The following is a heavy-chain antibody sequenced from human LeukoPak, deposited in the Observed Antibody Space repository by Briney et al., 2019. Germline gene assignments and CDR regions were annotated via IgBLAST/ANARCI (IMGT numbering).Heavy chain of an antibody. J-gene: IGHJ4*02. CDR3: ARDRMVREDYYFDY. CDR1: GYTFTSYA. Sequence: GASVTVSCKASGYTFTSYAMHWVRQAPGQRLEWMGWINAGTGNTKYSQNFQDRVTITRDTSASTAYMELSSLRSEDTAVYYCARDRMVREDYYFDYWGQGTLVTVSS. V-gene: IGHV1-3*01. D-gene: IGHD3-10*01. CDR2: INAGTGNT.